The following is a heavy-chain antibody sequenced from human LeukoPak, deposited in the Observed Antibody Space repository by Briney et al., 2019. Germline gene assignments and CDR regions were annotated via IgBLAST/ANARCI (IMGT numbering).Heavy chain of an antibody. Sequence: GASVKVSCKAFGYTFTGYYMHWVRQAPGQGLEWMGGIIPIFGTANYAQKFQGRVTITADKSTSTAYMELSSLRSEDTAVYYCAGDQRFGESDYWGQGTLVTVSS. CDR3: AGDQRFGESDY. J-gene: IGHJ4*02. V-gene: IGHV1-69*06. CDR2: IIPIFGTA. CDR1: GYTFTGYY. D-gene: IGHD3-10*01.